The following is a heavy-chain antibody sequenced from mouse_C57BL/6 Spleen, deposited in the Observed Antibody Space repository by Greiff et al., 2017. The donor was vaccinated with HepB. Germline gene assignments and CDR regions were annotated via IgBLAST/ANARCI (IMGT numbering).Heavy chain of an antibody. CDR2: ISNGGGST. V-gene: IGHV5-12*01. CDR1: GFTFSDYY. J-gene: IGHJ4*01. CDR3: ARQGLRRLYYYAMDY. D-gene: IGHD1-2*01. Sequence: EVQRVESGGGLVQPGGSLKLSCAASGFTFSDYYMYWVRQTPEKRLEWVAYISNGGGSTYYPDTVKGRFTISRDNAKNTLYLQMSRLKSEETAMYYWARQGLRRLYYYAMDYWGQGTSVTVSS.